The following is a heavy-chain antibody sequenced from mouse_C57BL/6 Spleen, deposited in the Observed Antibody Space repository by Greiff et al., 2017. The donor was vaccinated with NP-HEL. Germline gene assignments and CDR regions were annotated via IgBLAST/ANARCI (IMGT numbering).Heavy chain of an antibody. D-gene: IGHD2-1*01. CDR2: IYPRDGST. V-gene: IGHV1-78*01. J-gene: IGHJ3*01. CDR1: GYTFTDHT. Sequence: QVQLKEPDAELVKPGASVKISCKVSGYTFTDHTIHWMKQRPDQGLEWIGYIYPRDGSTKYNEKFKGKATLTADKSYSTAYLQLNSLISEDSAVYFCAREIYYGNAFAYWGQGTLVTVSA. CDR3: AREIYYGNAFAY.